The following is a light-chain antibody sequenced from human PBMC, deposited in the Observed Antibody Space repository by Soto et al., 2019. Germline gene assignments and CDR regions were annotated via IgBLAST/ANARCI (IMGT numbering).Light chain of an antibody. CDR2: EGH. CDR3: CLYISANTYV. Sequence: ALAQPASVSRSPGQSITISFTGTSGFVGSFSLVSWYQQHPGKAPKVMISEGHSRPSGVPDRFSGSTSVNSASLTISGLQADDEADYYCCLYISANTYVLGTGTKVTVL. CDR1: SGFVGSFSL. J-gene: IGLJ1*01. V-gene: IGLV2-23*01.